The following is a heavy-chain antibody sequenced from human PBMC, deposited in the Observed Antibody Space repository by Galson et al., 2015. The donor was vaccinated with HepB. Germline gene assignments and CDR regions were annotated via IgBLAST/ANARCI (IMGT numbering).Heavy chain of an antibody. V-gene: IGHV4-59*08. CDR2: IYYDGTT. Sequence: SETLSLTCTVSGGSIGSYYWSWFRQSPGKGLEWIGYIYYDGTTTYNPSLQSRVTISIDTSKKQLSLKVRSVTAADTAVYSCASHPDYGDYWGQGTLVTVSS. CDR3: ASHPDYGDY. CDR1: GGSIGSYY. J-gene: IGHJ4*01.